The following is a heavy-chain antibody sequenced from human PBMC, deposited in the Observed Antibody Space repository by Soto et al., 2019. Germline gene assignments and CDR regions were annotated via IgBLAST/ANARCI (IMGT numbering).Heavy chain of an antibody. CDR2: INTGNGNT. Sequence: QVQLVQSGAEVKKPGASVKVSCKASGYTFTSYAMHWVRQAPGQRLEWMGWINTGNGNTKYSQKFQGRVTITRDTSASTAYMELSSLRSEDTAVYYCARVRMYCGGDCYIDYWGQGTLVTVSS. CDR3: ARVRMYCGGDCYIDY. D-gene: IGHD2-21*02. J-gene: IGHJ4*02. CDR1: GYTFTSYA. V-gene: IGHV1-3*04.